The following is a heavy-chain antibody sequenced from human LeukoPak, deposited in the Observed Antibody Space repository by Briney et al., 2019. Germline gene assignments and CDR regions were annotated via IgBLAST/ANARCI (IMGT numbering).Heavy chain of an antibody. D-gene: IGHD3-22*01. CDR3: AKRVVVVIKEYYFDY. Sequence: PGGSLRLXCAASGFTYSSYAMSWVRRAPGKGLEWVSAISGSGGSTCYADSVKGRFTISRDNSKNTLYLQMNSLRAEDTAVYYCAKRVVVVIKEYYFDYWGQGTLVTVSS. CDR1: GFTYSSYA. V-gene: IGHV3-23*01. J-gene: IGHJ4*02. CDR2: ISGSGGST.